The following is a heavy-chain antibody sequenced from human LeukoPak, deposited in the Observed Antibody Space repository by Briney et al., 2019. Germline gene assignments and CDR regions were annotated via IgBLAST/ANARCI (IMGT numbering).Heavy chain of an antibody. Sequence: SETLSLTCTVSGGSISSSIYYWGWIRQPPGKGLEWIGSIYYSGSTYDNPSLKSRVTISVNTSKNQFSLKLTSVTAADTAVYYCAREGLRFNLPNHIDYWGQGTLVTVSS. CDR1: GGSISSSIYY. J-gene: IGHJ4*02. CDR3: AREGLRFNLPNHIDY. CDR2: IYYSGST. V-gene: IGHV4-39*07. D-gene: IGHD3-3*01.